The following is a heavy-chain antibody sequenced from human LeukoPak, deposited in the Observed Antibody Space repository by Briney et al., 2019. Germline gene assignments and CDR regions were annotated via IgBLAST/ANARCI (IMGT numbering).Heavy chain of an antibody. D-gene: IGHD4-17*01. CDR3: AKDYGDYAFFLDL. CDR1: GFTFSSYG. CDR2: IRYDGSNK. J-gene: IGHJ4*02. V-gene: IGHV3-30*02. Sequence: GGSLRLSCAASGFTFSSYGMHWVRQAPGKGLEWVAFIRYDGSNKYYADSVKGRFTISRDTSKNTLYLQMNSLRPDDTAVYYCAKDYGDYAFFLDLWGQGTLVTVSS.